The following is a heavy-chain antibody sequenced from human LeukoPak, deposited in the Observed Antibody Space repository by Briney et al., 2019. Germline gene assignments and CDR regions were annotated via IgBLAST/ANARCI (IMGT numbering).Heavy chain of an antibody. CDR3: ANQYPG. D-gene: IGHD4-11*01. Sequence: GGSLRLSCAASVFTFTTHAMAWVRQAPGKGLDWVSGISGDGDTTYYADSVKGRFTISRDNSKNTLYLQMNSLRAEDTAVYYCANQYPGWGQGTLVTVSS. J-gene: IGHJ4*02. CDR2: ISGDGDTT. CDR1: VFTFTTHA. V-gene: IGHV3-23*01.